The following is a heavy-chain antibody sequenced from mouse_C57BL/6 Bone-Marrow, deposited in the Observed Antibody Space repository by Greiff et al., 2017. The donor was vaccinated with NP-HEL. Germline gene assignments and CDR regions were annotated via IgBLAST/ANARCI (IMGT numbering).Heavy chain of an antibody. CDR3: ERGIHFDY. J-gene: IGHJ2*01. Sequence: VQLQQPGAELVKPGASVKLSCKASGYTFTSYWMQWVKQRPGQGLEWIGEIDPSDSYTNSNQKFKGKATLTVDTSSSTAYMQLSSLTSEDSAVYYCERGIHFDYWGQGTTLTVSS. CDR1: GYTFTSYW. CDR2: IDPSDSYT. V-gene: IGHV1-50*01.